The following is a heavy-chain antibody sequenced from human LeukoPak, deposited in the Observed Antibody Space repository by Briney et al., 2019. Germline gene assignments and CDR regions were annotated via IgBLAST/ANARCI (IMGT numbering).Heavy chain of an antibody. CDR2: IYTSGST. CDR3: ARTGRGYSGYDPTNWFDH. Sequence: SETLSLTCTVSGGSISSYYWSWIRQPAGKGLEWIGRIYTSGSTNYNPSLKSRVTMSVDTSKNQFSLKLSSVTAADTAVYYCARTGRGYSGYDPTNWFDHWGQGTLVTVS. D-gene: IGHD5-12*01. V-gene: IGHV4-4*07. CDR1: GGSISSYY. J-gene: IGHJ5*02.